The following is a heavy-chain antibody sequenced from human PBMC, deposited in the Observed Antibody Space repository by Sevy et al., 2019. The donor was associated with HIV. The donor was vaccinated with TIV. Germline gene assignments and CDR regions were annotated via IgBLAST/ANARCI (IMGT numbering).Heavy chain of an antibody. D-gene: IGHD6-13*01. Sequence: SETLSLTCAVSSYSISSGHYWGWIRQPPGKGLQWIGDVYHSGSTYYNSSLKSRVTISVDTSKNWFSLNLNSVTAADTAVYHCARRRSWADAFDIWGQGTMVTVSS. J-gene: IGHJ3*02. CDR2: VYHSGST. V-gene: IGHV4-38-2*01. CDR3: ARRRSWADAFDI. CDR1: SYSISSGHY.